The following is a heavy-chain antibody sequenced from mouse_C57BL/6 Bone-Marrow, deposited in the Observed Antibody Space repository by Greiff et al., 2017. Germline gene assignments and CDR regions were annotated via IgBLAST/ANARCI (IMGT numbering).Heavy chain of an antibody. J-gene: IGHJ4*01. CDR3: AIRAYYDYDEAMDY. CDR1: GFTFSSYG. D-gene: IGHD2-4*01. Sequence: EVKVVESGGDLVKPGGSLKLSCAASGFTFSSYGMSWVRQTPDKRLEWVATISSGGGYTYYPDSVKGRFTISRDNAKNTPYLEMSSLKSEDTAVYYCAIRAYYDYDEAMDYWGQGTSVTVSS. V-gene: IGHV5-6*02. CDR2: ISSGGGYT.